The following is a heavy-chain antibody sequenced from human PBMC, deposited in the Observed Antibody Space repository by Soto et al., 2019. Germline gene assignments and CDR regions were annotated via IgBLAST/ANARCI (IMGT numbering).Heavy chain of an antibody. CDR2: IYWDDDK. J-gene: IGHJ3*02. V-gene: IGHV2-5*02. CDR1: GFSLSTSKVG. D-gene: IGHD3-16*01. CDR3: AHTYPPAFDI. Sequence: QITLKESGPTLVKPTQTLTLTCTFSGFSLSTSKVGVGWIRQPPGKALEWLALIYWDDDKRYSPSLNSRLTIIKDTSKHQVVLTLTNMDPVDTATYYCAHTYPPAFDIWGQGTMVTVSS.